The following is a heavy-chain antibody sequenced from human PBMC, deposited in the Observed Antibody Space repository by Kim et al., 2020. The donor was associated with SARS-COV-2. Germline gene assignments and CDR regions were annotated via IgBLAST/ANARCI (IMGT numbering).Heavy chain of an antibody. CDR1: GGTFGTYT. J-gene: IGHJ4*02. Sequence: SVKVSCNASGGTFGTYTITWVRQAPGQGLEWMGGIIPIFGTPDYAQNFQGRVTISADESTTTAYMELSSLRSEDTAVYYCAKKEIVGPLDYWGQGTLVAVSS. CDR2: IIPIFGTP. V-gene: IGHV1-69*13. D-gene: IGHD2-15*01. CDR3: AKKEIVGPLDY.